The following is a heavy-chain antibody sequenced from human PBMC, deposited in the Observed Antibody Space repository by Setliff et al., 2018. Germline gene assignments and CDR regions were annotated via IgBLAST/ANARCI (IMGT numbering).Heavy chain of an antibody. CDR3: ARTGTYRYFDY. D-gene: IGHD1-1*01. V-gene: IGHV4-39*01. Sequence: PSETLSLTCTVSGGSISSGVYYWAWIRQPPGKGLEWIGRIYYRGDTYYNASLKSRLTISVDTSKNQFSLKLRSVTAADTAVYYCARTGTYRYFDYWGQGALVTVSS. J-gene: IGHJ4*02. CDR1: GGSISSGVYY. CDR2: IYYRGDT.